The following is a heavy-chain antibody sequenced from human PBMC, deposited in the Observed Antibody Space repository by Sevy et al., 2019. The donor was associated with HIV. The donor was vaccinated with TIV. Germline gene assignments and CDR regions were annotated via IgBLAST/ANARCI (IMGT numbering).Heavy chain of an antibody. V-gene: IGHV3-30*03. CDR1: GFTFSSYN. Sequence: GGSLRLSCAASGFTFSSYNMNWVRQAPGKGLEWVTVISYDGSNKYYADSVKGRFTISRDTSKSTVYLQMDSLRAEDTAVYYCARDLNSGYANYYYYGMDVWGQGTTVTVSS. CDR3: ARDLNSGYANYYYYGMDV. J-gene: IGHJ6*02. D-gene: IGHD5-12*01. CDR2: ISYDGSNK.